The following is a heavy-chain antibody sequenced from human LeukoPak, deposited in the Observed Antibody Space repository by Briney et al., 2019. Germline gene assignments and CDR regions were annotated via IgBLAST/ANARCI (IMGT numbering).Heavy chain of an antibody. J-gene: IGHJ3*02. CDR2: IRSKAYDGTT. Sequence: PGGSLRLSCTASEFTFGDYTMSWVRQAPGKGLEWVSFIRSKAYDGTTEYAASVKGRFTISRDDSKSIAYLQMNSLKTEDTAVYYCTPTYYDNVWAFDIWGQGTMVTVSS. CDR1: EFTFGDYT. V-gene: IGHV3-49*04. D-gene: IGHD3-16*01. CDR3: TPTYYDNVWAFDI.